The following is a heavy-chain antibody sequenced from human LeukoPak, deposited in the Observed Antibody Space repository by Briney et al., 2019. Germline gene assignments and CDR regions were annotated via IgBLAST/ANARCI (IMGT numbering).Heavy chain of an antibody. CDR1: GGSISSYY. CDR3: ARDSPYFDY. CDR2: VYYNGNT. Sequence: SETLSLTCTVSGGSISSYYWNWIRQPPGKGLEWIGYVYYNGNTNYNPSLKSRVTISVDTSKNQFSLKLTSVTAADTAVYYCARDSPYFDYWGPGTLVTVSS. J-gene: IGHJ4*02. V-gene: IGHV4-59*01.